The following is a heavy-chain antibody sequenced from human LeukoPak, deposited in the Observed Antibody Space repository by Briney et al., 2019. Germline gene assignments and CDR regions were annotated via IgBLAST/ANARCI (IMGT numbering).Heavy chain of an antibody. V-gene: IGHV1-8*03. D-gene: IGHD3-3*01. CDR3: ARVALGFLEWMDAFDI. Sequence: GASVKVCCKASGYTFTSYDINWVRQATGQGLEWRGWMNPNSGNTGYAQKFQGRVTITRNTSISTAYMELSSLRSEDTAVYYCARVALGFLEWMDAFDIWGQGTMVTVSS. CDR1: GYTFTSYD. J-gene: IGHJ3*02. CDR2: MNPNSGNT.